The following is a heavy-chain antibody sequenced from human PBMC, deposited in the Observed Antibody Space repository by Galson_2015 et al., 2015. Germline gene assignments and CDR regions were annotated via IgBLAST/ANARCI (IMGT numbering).Heavy chain of an antibody. D-gene: IGHD6-6*01. CDR1: GLTFSSYA. Sequence: SLRLSCAASGLTFSSYAMSWVRQAPGKGLEWVSAISGSGGSKYYADSVKGRFTISRDNSKNTLYLQMNSLRAEDTAVYYCARGGYSSSSYFDYWGKGTLVTVSS. V-gene: IGHV3-23*01. J-gene: IGHJ4*02. CDR2: ISGSGGSK. CDR3: ARGGYSSSSYFDY.